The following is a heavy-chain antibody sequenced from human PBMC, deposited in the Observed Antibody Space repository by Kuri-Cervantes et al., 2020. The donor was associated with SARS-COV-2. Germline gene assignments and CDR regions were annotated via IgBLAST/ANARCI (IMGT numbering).Heavy chain of an antibody. CDR3: ARGVDSSGWYNPFDY. Sequence: ASVKVSCKASGYTFTGYYMHWVRQAPGQGLEWMGWINPNSGGTNYAQKFQGRVTMTRDTSISTAYMELSRLRSDDTAVYYCARGVDSSGWYNPFDYWGQGTLVTDSS. CDR1: GYTFTGYY. V-gene: IGHV1-2*02. CDR2: INPNSGGT. D-gene: IGHD6-19*01. J-gene: IGHJ4*02.